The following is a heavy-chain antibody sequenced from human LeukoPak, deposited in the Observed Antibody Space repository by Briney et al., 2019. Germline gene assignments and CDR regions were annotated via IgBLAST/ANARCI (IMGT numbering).Heavy chain of an antibody. J-gene: IGHJ4*02. Sequence: PGRSLRLSCAASGFTFSSYGMHWVRQAPGKGLEWVAVISNDGTNKYYADSVKGRFTISRDNSKNTLYLQMNSLRAEDTAVYYCAKDVTSGWYEGYFDYWGQGTQVTVSS. CDR2: ISNDGTNK. CDR3: AKDVTSGWYEGYFDY. D-gene: IGHD6-19*01. V-gene: IGHV3-30*18. CDR1: GFTFSSYG.